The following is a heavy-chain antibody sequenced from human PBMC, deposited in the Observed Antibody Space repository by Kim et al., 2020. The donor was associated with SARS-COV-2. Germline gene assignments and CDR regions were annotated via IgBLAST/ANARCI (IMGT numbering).Heavy chain of an antibody. CDR3: ARAHTNSGSDFDP. V-gene: IGHV3-21*01. J-gene: IGHJ5*02. Sequence: YADSVTGRFTISRDNAKNSLYLQMNSLRAEDTAVYYCARAHTNSGSDFDPWGQGTLVTVSS. D-gene: IGHD3-10*01.